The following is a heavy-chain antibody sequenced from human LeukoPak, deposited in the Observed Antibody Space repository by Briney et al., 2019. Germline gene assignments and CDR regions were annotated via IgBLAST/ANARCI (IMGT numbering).Heavy chain of an antibody. CDR2: INFSGIT. D-gene: IGHD3-10*01. CDR3: ARYYYGSGSYQFDY. J-gene: IGHJ4*02. CDR1: GGSISSNY. V-gene: IGHV4-59*08. Sequence: SETLSLTCTVSGGSISSNYWSWTRQPPGKGLEWIGYINFSGITDQNPSLKSRVTISVDTSKNQFSLKLSSVTAADTAIYYCARYYYGSGSYQFDYWGQGTLVTVSS.